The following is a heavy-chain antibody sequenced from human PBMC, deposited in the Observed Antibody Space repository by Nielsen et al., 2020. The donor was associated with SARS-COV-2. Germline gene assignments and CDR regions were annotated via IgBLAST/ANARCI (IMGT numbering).Heavy chain of an antibody. V-gene: IGHV1-2*06. J-gene: IGHJ6*02. CDR1: GYTFTDYY. Sequence: ASVKVSCKASGYTFTDYYIHWVRQAPGQGLEWMGRINHYSGGTNYAQKFQGRVTMTRDTSISTAYMELSRLRSDDTAVYYCARVPIFGVATIQGMDVWGQGTTVTVSS. CDR3: ARVPIFGVATIQGMDV. D-gene: IGHD3-3*01. CDR2: INHYSGGT.